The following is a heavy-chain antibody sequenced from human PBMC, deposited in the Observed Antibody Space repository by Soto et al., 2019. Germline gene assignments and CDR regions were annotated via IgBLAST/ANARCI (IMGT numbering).Heavy chain of an antibody. Sequence: GGSLRLSCAASGFTFSSYAMHWVRQAPGKGLEWVAVISYDGSNKYYADSVKGRFTISRDNSKNTLYLQMNSLRAGDTAVYYCARDLFIWFGHNWFDPWGQGTLVTVSS. CDR2: ISYDGSNK. D-gene: IGHD3-10*01. J-gene: IGHJ5*02. V-gene: IGHV3-30-3*01. CDR1: GFTFSSYA. CDR3: ARDLFIWFGHNWFDP.